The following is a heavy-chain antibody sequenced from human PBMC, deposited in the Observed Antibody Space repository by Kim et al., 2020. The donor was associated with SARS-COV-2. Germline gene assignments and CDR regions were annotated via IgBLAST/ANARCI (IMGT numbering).Heavy chain of an antibody. CDR1: GFTFSSYA. CDR2: ISYDGSNK. D-gene: IGHD3-10*01. V-gene: IGHV3-30*04. Sequence: GGSLRLSCAASGFTFSSYAMHWVRQAPGKGLEWVAVISYDGSNKYYADSVKGRFTISRDNSKNTLYLQMNSLRAEDTAVYYCARDIGYYYGSGLDYWGQGTLVTVSS. J-gene: IGHJ4*02. CDR3: ARDIGYYYGSGLDY.